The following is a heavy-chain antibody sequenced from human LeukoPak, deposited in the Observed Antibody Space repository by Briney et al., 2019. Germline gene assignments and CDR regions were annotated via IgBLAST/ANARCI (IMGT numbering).Heavy chain of an antibody. J-gene: IGHJ3*02. Sequence: PGGSLRLSCAASGFTFSSYGMHWVRQAPGKGLEWVAVISYDGSNKYYADSVKGRFTISRDNSKNTLYLQMNSLRADDTAVYHCASASGSYFEPDKPSRKTEIFDAFDIWGQGTMVTVSS. D-gene: IGHD1-26*01. V-gene: IGHV3-30*19. CDR2: ISYDGSNK. CDR3: ASASGSYFEPDKPSRKTEIFDAFDI. CDR1: GFTFSSYG.